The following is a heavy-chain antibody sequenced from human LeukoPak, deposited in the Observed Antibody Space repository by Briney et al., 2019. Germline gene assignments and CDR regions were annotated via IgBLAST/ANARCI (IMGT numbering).Heavy chain of an antibody. D-gene: IGHD4-17*01. V-gene: IGHV4-61*01. CDR2: IYYSGST. CDR3: ARVDYGDFSLDY. Sequence: SETLSLTCTVSGGSFSSGSYYRSWIRQPPGKGLEWIGYIYYSGSTNYNPSLKSRVTISVDTSQNQFSLKLSSVTAADTAVYYCARVDYGDFSLDYWGQGTLVTVSS. J-gene: IGHJ4*02. CDR1: GGSFSSGSYY.